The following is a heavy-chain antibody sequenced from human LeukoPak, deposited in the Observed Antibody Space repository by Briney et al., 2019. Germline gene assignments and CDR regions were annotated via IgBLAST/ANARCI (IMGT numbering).Heavy chain of an antibody. J-gene: IGHJ4*02. Sequence: GGSLRLSCAASGFTFSSYAMSWVRQAPGKGLEWVPAISGSGGSTYYADSVKGRFTISRDNSKNTLYLQMNSLRAEDTAVYYCAKDPLQRWLQSTANDYWGQGTLVTVSS. D-gene: IGHD5-24*01. CDR3: AKDPLQRWLQSTANDY. V-gene: IGHV3-23*01. CDR1: GFTFSSYA. CDR2: ISGSGGST.